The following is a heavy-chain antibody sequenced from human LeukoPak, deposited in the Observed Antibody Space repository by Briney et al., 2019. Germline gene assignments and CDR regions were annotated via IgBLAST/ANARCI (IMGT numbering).Heavy chain of an antibody. CDR3: AKAGAYDSSGYYYYLDY. CDR1: GFTFSSYW. D-gene: IGHD3-22*01. J-gene: IGHJ4*02. CDR2: ISSDGNHK. V-gene: IGHV3-30*18. Sequence: PGGSLRLSCAASGFTFSSYWMHWVRQAPGKGLEWVASISSDGNHKYYVGSVEGRFTISRDNSRNTLYLQMNSLRTEDTAVYYCAKAGAYDSSGYYYYLDYWGQGTLVTVPS.